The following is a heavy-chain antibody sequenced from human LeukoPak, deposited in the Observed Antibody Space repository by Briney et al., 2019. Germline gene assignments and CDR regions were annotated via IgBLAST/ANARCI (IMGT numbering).Heavy chain of an antibody. V-gene: IGHV1-2*02. CDR1: GYTFTSYD. CDR2: INPNSGGT. Sequence: ASVKVSCKASGYTFTSYDINWVRQAPGQGLEWMGWINPNSGGTNYAQKFQGRVTMTRDTSISTAYMALSRLRSDDTAVYYCARDSSGWYGHFDYWGQGTLVTVSS. J-gene: IGHJ4*02. D-gene: IGHD6-19*01. CDR3: ARDSSGWYGHFDY.